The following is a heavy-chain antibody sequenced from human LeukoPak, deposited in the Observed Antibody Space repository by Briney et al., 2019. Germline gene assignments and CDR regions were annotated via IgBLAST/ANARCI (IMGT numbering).Heavy chain of an antibody. D-gene: IGHD5-24*01. V-gene: IGHV1-46*01. CDR1: GYTFASYY. CDR3: ARAPRGDGYNRPHFDY. J-gene: IGHJ4*02. Sequence: GASVKVSCKASGYTFASYYMNWVRQAPGQGLEWMGIINPSGGSTSYAQKFQGRVSMTRDTSTSTVYMDLYSLRSDDTAVYYCARAPRGDGYNRPHFDYWGQGSLVTVSS. CDR2: INPSGGST.